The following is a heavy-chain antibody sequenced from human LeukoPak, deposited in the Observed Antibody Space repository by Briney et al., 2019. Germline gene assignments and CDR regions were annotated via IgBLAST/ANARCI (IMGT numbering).Heavy chain of an antibody. J-gene: IGHJ5*02. CDR1: GLTFSSYA. D-gene: IGHD3-16*02. V-gene: IGHV3-30-3*01. CDR3: ARDAPSGSYYDYVWGSYRQNWFDP. CDR2: ISYDGSNK. Sequence: GGSLRLSCAASGLTFSSYAMHWVRQAPGKGLEWVAVISYDGSNKYYADSVKGRFTISRDNSKNTLYLQMNSLRAEDTAVYYCARDAPSGSYYDYVWGSYRQNWFDPWGQGTLVTVSS.